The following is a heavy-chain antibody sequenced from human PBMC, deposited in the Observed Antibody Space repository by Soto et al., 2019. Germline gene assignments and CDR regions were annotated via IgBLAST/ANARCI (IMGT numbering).Heavy chain of an antibody. D-gene: IGHD1-26*01. Sequence: EVQVLESGGGLVQPGGSLRLSCAASGFTFSIYAMSWVRQAPGKGLEWVSAISDSGRTYYADSVKGRFTISRDNSKNTVFLQMSSLRADDTAVYYCATRTYSGVLDGPADVDVWGQGTTVTVSS. CDR3: ATRTYSGVLDGPADVDV. V-gene: IGHV3-23*01. CDR1: GFTFSIYA. J-gene: IGHJ6*02. CDR2: ISDSGRT.